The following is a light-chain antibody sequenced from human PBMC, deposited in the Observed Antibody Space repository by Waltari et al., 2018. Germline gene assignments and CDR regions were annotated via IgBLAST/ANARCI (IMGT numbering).Light chain of an antibody. J-gene: IGKJ5*01. CDR3: QQYDHLPIT. V-gene: IGKV1-33*01. CDR1: QGITNY. Sequence: DIKMTQSPSSLSASVGDRVTLTCQASQGITNYLNWYQQKPGKAPKLLIYDASNLETGVPSRFSGSGSGTDFTFTISSLQPEDIATYYCQQYDHLPITFGQGTRLEIK. CDR2: DAS.